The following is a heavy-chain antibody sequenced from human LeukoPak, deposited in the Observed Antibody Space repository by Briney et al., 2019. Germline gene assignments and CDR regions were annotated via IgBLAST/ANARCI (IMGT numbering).Heavy chain of an antibody. CDR1: GLSFSTYA. V-gene: IGHV3-23*01. J-gene: IGHJ4*02. D-gene: IGHD5-12*01. Sequence: GGSLRLSRAASGLSFSTYAMSWVRQVPGKGLEWVSGISGSGGSTYYADSVKGRFTISRDNSKNTLDLQMTTLRADDTAVFYCVRGGGYSGYLFYFDSWGQGTPVTVSS. CDR2: ISGSGGST. CDR3: VRGGGYSGYLFYFDS.